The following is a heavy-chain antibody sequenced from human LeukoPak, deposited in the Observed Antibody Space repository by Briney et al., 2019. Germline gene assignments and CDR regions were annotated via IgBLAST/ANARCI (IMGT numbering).Heavy chain of an antibody. J-gene: IGHJ6*02. CDR1: GASISDYY. CDR2: ISSSGNT. V-gene: IGHV4-4*07. Sequence: PSETLSLTCTVSGASISDYYWSWIRQPAGKGLEWIGRISSSGNTNYNPSLKSRVTISVDTSKNLFSLKLSSVTAADTAVYYCARENAVAGTYYYYYGMDVWGQGTTVTVSS. D-gene: IGHD6-19*01. CDR3: ARENAVAGTYYYYYGMDV.